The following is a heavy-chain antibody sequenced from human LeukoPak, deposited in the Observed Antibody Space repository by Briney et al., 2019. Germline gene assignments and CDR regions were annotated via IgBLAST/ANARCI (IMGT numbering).Heavy chain of an antibody. D-gene: IGHD1-14*01. CDR2: LNPNSGNT. J-gene: IGHJ4*02. Sequence: AASVKVSCKASGYTFTSYDINWVRQATGQGLEWMGWLNPNSGNTGYAQKFQGRITMTRDTSMSTAYMELSSLRSEDAAVYYCARGPPEHPQGYWGQGTLVTVSS. CDR3: ARGPPEHPQGY. V-gene: IGHV1-8*01. CDR1: GYTFTSYD.